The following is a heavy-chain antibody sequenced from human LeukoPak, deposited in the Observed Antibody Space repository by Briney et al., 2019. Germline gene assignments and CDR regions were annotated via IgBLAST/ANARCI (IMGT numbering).Heavy chain of an antibody. J-gene: IGHJ4*02. CDR2: MSSDGIGR. CDR3: ANEVSGDSMGY. CDR1: GFTFDFYG. V-gene: IGHV3-30*18. Sequence: GGSLRLSCAASGFTFDFYGMSWLRQAPDKGLEWVATMSSDGIGRHYADSVRGRFTISRDNSKSTLYLQMSSLRIEDTALYYCANEVSGDSMGYCGQGTLVTVFS. D-gene: IGHD2-21*02.